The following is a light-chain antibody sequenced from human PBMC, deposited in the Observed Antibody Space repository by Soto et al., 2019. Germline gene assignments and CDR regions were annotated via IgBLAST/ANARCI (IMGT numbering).Light chain of an antibody. V-gene: IGKV1-39*01. J-gene: IGKJ1*01. CDR2: ATS. CDR1: HTASNY. CDR3: QQTYTTPRT. Sequence: DTPMTQSPSSLSASVGDRISITCRASHTASNYVNWYQQKPGKAPTLLISATSTLQSGVPSRFSGSGSGTAFSLTITSLQPEDFAIYYCQQTYTTPRTFGQGTKVAIK.